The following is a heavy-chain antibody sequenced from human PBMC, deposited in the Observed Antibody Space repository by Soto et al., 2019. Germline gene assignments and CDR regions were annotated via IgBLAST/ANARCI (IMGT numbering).Heavy chain of an antibody. D-gene: IGHD3-3*01. CDR1: GGSFSGYS. CDR3: ARSALGWLLSGRSWFDP. V-gene: IGHV4-34*01. J-gene: IGHJ5*02. CDR2: INHSGST. Sequence: QVQLQQWGAGLLKPSETLSLTCAVYGGSFSGYSWSWIRQPPGKGLEWIGEINHSGSTNYNPSLKSRVTISVDTSKHQFSLTLSSVTAAVTGVYYCARSALGWLLSGRSWFDPWGQGTLVSVSS.